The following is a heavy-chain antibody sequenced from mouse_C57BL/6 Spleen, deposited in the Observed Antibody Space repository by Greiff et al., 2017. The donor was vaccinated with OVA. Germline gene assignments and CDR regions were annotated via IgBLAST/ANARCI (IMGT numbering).Heavy chain of an antibody. V-gene: IGHV5-9-1*02. CDR1: GFTFSSYA. CDR3: TRDRDGNYFFDY. CDR2: ISSGGDYI. Sequence: EVKVEESGEGLVKPGGSLKLSCAASGFTFSSYAMSWVRQTPEKRLEWVAYISSGGDYIYYADTVKGRFTISRDNARNTLYLQMSSLKSEDTAMYYCTRDRDGNYFFDYWGQGTTLTVSS. D-gene: IGHD2-1*01. J-gene: IGHJ2*01.